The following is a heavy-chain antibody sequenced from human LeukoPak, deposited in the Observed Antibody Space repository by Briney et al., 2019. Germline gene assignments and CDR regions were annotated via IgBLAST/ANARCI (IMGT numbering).Heavy chain of an antibody. D-gene: IGHD1-7*01. CDR1: GGTFSNYG. Sequence: ASVKVSCKASGGTFSNYGVSWVRQAPGQGLEWMGRIIPIFGTTNYAQRFQGRVTITTDESTSTVYMELSSLRSEDTAVYYCARDPLELTSPSFAHYSGYWGQGTLVTVSS. CDR2: IIPIFGTT. V-gene: IGHV1-69*05. CDR3: ARDPLELTSPSFAHYSGY. J-gene: IGHJ4*02.